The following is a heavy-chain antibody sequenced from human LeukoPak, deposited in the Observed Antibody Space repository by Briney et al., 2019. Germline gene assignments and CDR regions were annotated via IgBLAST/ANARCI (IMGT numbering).Heavy chain of an antibody. CDR1: GFTFEASA. CDR2: ITGGGEST. Sequence: GGSLRLSCAASGFTFEASAMSWVRQAPGKGLEWVAVITGGGESTYYADSVKGRFTISRDNSKKTLFLQVNSLRAEDTAVYFCAENIRDKLLCGFNYWGQGIVVTVSS. CDR3: AENIRDKLLCGFNY. J-gene: IGHJ4*02. V-gene: IGHV3-23*01. D-gene: IGHD2-2*01.